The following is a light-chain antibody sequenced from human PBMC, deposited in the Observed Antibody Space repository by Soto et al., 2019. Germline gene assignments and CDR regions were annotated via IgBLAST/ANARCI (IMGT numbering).Light chain of an antibody. J-gene: IGKJ4*01. CDR1: QSVSSY. CDR2: DAS. Sequence: VVTQCSARRSSSPWKRTTLSWRASQSVSSYLAWYQQKTGQAPRLLIYDASNRATGIPDRFSGSGSGTDLTLPISRLGPEDFAVYYCQQRRNSIPTFGGGTKVDIK. V-gene: IGKV3-11*01. CDR3: QQRRNSIPT.